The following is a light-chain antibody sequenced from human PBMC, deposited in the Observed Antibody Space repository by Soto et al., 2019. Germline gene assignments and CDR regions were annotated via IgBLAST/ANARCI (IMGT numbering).Light chain of an antibody. V-gene: IGKV1-39*01. Sequence: DIQMTQSPSSLSASVGDKVTITCRASQSISTYLNLYQQTPGKAPRLLIYGASSLQSGVPSRFSGSGSGTDFTLTISSLQPEDFATYYCQQSHSTWTFGQGTKVEIK. CDR2: GAS. CDR3: QQSHSTWT. CDR1: QSISTY. J-gene: IGKJ1*01.